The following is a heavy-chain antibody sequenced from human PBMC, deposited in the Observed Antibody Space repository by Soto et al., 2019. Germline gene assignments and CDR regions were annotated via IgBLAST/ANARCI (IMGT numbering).Heavy chain of an antibody. D-gene: IGHD6-13*01. CDR2: MNPNSGNT. V-gene: IGHV1-8*01. CDR3: ARERSAAGTGWFDP. Sequence: QVQLVQSGAEVKKPGASVKVSCKASGYTFTSYDINWVRQATGQGLEWMGWMNPNSGNTGYAQKFQGRVTMTRNTSISTAYMELSSLRSEDTAGYYWARERSAAGTGWFDPWGQGTLVTVSS. CDR1: GYTFTSYD. J-gene: IGHJ5*02.